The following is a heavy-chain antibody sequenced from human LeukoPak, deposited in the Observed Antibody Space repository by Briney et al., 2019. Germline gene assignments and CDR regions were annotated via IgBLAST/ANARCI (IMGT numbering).Heavy chain of an antibody. Sequence: SETLSLTCAVYGGSFSGYYWSWIRQPPGKGLEWIGEINHSGSTNYNPSLKSRVSIEVDTSKSQFSLKLSSVTAADTAVYYCARDHWGAFTSCYAFWCQGTLVTDSS. D-gene: IGHD2-2*01. V-gene: IGHV4-34*01. CDR3: ARDHWGAFTSCYAF. CDR1: GGSFSGYY. CDR2: INHSGST. J-gene: IGHJ4*02.